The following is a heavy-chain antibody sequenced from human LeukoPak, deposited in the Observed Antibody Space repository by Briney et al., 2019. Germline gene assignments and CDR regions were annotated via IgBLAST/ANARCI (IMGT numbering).Heavy chain of an antibody. D-gene: IGHD4-17*01. CDR3: ARVRTGYGDYSGIDP. CDR1: GGSISSGDYY. J-gene: IGHJ5*02. Sequence: PSETLSLTCTVSGGSISSGDYYWSWIRQPPGKGLEWIGYIYYSGSTYYNPSLKSRVTISVDTSKNQFSLKLSSVTAADTAVYYCARVRTGYGDYSGIDPWGQGTLVTVSS. CDR2: IYYSGST. V-gene: IGHV4-30-4*01.